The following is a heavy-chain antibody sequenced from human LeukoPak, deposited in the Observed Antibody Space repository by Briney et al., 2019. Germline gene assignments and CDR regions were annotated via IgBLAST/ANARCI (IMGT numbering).Heavy chain of an antibody. D-gene: IGHD3-10*01. CDR1: GFTFSPYW. J-gene: IGHJ3*01. V-gene: IGHV3-7*01. CDR3: ARLAPYYGTGIN. CDR2: IKDDGSEE. Sequence: GGSLRLSCAASGFTFSPYWMSWVRQAPGKGLEWVATIKDDGSEEYYVDSVEGRFTISRDNAKKSLYLQMGSLRAEDTAVYFCARLAPYYGTGINWGQGTVVTVSS.